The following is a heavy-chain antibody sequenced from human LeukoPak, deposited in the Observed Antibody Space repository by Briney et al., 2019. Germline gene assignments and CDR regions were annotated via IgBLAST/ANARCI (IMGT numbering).Heavy chain of an antibody. J-gene: IGHJ4*02. Sequence: ASVKVSCKASGYTFTGNYIQWLRQAPGQGLEWMGWIDANNGDTKSAQKFQGRVTMSRDTSISTAYMDLSSLSPDDAAVYYCARDPSSVTLYFFDYWGQGTLVTVSS. CDR2: IDANNGDT. CDR3: ARDPSSVTLYFFDY. CDR1: GYTFTGNY. D-gene: IGHD4-11*01. V-gene: IGHV1-2*02.